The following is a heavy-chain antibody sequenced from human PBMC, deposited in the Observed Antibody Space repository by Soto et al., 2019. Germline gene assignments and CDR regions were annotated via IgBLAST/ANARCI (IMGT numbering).Heavy chain of an antibody. CDR1: GYTFTDYG. CDR2: ISAFNADT. J-gene: IGHJ4*02. V-gene: IGHV1-18*01. Sequence: QVQLVQSGAEVRKPGASVKVSCQTSGYTFTDYGISWVRQAPGQGLEWMGWISAFNADTKNTQKFHDRGTMIIETATRTAYLEVMDLRSDDTAVYFCTIVPSYRTEDYWGQGTLVTVSS. CDR3: TIVPSYRTEDY. D-gene: IGHD3-16*02.